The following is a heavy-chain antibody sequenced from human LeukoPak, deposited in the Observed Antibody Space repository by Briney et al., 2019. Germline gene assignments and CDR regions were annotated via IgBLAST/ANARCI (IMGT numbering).Heavy chain of an antibody. CDR2: ISSSSSYI. CDR3: ARSDFEL. V-gene: IGHV3-21*01. J-gene: IGHJ5*02. D-gene: IGHD2-21*02. Sequence: PGGSLRLSCAASGFTFNTYTMNWVRQAPGKGLEWVSSISSSSSYIYYADSMKGRFTISRDKAKNSLYLQMNSLRAEDTAMYYCARSDFELWGQGTLVTVSS. CDR1: GFTFNTYT.